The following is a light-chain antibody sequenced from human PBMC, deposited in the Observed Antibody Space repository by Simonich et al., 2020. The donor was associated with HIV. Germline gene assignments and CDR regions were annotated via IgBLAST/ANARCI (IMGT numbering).Light chain of an antibody. V-gene: IGKV3-15*01. J-gene: IGKJ2*01. Sequence: EIVMTQSPATLSVSPGERATLSCRASQSVSSDLAWYQQKPGQAPRLLISGASTRATGIPARFSGSGSGTEFTLTISNMQSEDFAVYYCQQYGSSPYTFGQGTKLEIK. CDR1: QSVSSD. CDR2: GAS. CDR3: QQYGSSPYT.